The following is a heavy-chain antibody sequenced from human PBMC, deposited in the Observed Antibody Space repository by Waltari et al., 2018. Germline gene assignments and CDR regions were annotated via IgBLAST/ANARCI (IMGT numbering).Heavy chain of an antibody. Sequence: QVQLQESGPGLVKPSETLSLTCAVSGYSLSIGYYWGWLRQPPGKGLEWIGSIYHSGSTYYNPSLKSRVTISVDTSKNQFSLKLSSVTAADTAVYYCARLNWNGYYYYYMDVWGKGTTVTVSS. V-gene: IGHV4-38-2*01. CDR1: GYSLSIGYY. J-gene: IGHJ6*03. CDR3: ARLNWNGYYYYYMDV. CDR2: IYHSGST. D-gene: IGHD1-20*01.